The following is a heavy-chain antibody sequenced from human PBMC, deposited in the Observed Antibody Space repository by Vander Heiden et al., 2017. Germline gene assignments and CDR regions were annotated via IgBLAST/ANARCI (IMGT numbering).Heavy chain of an antibody. CDR2: ISGSGTST. V-gene: IGHV3-23*01. D-gene: IGHD2-15*01. CDR3: FVEKATWFDP. Sequence: EVQLLESGGGLVQPGGSLRLSCAASGFTFSSYAMTWVRQAPGKGLEWVSTISGSGTSTYDADSVKGRFTISRDNSKNTLYLQMNILRVDDSAIYYSFVEKATWFDPWGQGTLVTVSS. CDR1: GFTFSSYA. J-gene: IGHJ5*02.